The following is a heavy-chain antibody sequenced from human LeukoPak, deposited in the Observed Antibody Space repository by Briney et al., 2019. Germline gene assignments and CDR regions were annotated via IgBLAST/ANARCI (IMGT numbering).Heavy chain of an antibody. V-gene: IGHV4-59*02. Sequence: SETLSLTCTVSGGSVSSYYWSWIRQPPGKGLEWIGYIYDSGSTNYNPSLKSRVTTSVDTSKNQFSLKLSSVTAADTAVYYCARAPRIDEWFGEFSYYFDSWGQGTLVTVSS. CDR2: IYDSGST. CDR1: GGSVSSYY. J-gene: IGHJ4*02. CDR3: ARAPRIDEWFGEFSYYFDS. D-gene: IGHD3-10*01.